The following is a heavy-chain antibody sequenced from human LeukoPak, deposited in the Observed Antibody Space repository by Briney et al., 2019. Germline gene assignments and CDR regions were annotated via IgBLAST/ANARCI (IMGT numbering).Heavy chain of an antibody. CDR1: GGSFSAYY. CDR2: INHSGSA. CDR3: AKDEIGAVAGLLDY. J-gene: IGHJ4*02. V-gene: IGHV4-34*01. D-gene: IGHD6-19*01. Sequence: SETLSLTCAVYGGSFSAYYWSWIRQPPGKGLEWIGEINHSGSANYNPSLKSRVTISVDTSKNQFSLKLSSVTAADTAVYYCAKDEIGAVAGLLDYWGQGILVTVSS.